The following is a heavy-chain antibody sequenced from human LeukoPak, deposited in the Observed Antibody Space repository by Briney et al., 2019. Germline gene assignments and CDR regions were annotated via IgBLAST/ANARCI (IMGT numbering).Heavy chain of an antibody. Sequence: PGGSLRLSCAVSGFTFSRYWMSWVRQAPGKGLEWVANIKQDGSEKYYVDSVKGRFTISRDNAKNSLYLQMNSLRAEDTAVYYCARDPRNTYCGGDCYHSDAFDIWGQGTMVTVSS. D-gene: IGHD2-21*02. CDR2: IKQDGSEK. CDR1: GFTFSRYW. V-gene: IGHV3-7*04. CDR3: ARDPRNTYCGGDCYHSDAFDI. J-gene: IGHJ3*02.